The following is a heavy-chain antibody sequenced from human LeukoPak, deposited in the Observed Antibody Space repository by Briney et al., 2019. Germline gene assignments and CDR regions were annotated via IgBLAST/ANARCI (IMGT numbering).Heavy chain of an antibody. J-gene: IGHJ4*02. Sequence: GESLKISCKGSGYSFTSYWISWGRQMPGKGLEWMGRIDPIDSYTNYSPSFQGHVTISADKSISTAYLQWSSLKASDTAMYYCARRGYSYGNYWGQGTLVTVSS. CDR3: ARRGYSYGNY. CDR2: IDPIDSYT. V-gene: IGHV5-10-1*01. CDR1: GYSFTSYW. D-gene: IGHD5-18*01.